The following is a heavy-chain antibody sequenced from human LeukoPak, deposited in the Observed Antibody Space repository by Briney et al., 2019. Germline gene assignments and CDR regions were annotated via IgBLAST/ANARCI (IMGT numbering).Heavy chain of an antibody. D-gene: IGHD1-26*01. CDR1: GGSISSGSYY. Sequence: SETLSLTCTVSGGSISSGSYYWSWIRQPAGKGLEWIGRIYTSGSTNYNPSLKSRVTISVDTSKNQFSLKLSSVTAADTAVYYCTREWELLFDYWGQGTLVTVSS. J-gene: IGHJ4*02. CDR3: TREWELLFDY. V-gene: IGHV4-61*02. CDR2: IYTSGST.